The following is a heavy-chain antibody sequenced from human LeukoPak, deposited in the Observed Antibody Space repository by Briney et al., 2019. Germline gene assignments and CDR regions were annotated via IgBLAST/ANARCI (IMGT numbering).Heavy chain of an antibody. J-gene: IGHJ4*02. D-gene: IGHD2-21*02. Sequence: GSLGLSCAASGFTFSTYWMNWYRQAPGKGLEWVGNINQDASEINYVDSVRGRFTISRDNAKNSLHLQMNSLRAEDTAVYYCATDRDNSDWQKRFDSWGQGTLVTVSS. V-gene: IGHV3-7*01. CDR1: GFTFSTYW. CDR3: ATDRDNSDWQKRFDS. CDR2: INQDASEI.